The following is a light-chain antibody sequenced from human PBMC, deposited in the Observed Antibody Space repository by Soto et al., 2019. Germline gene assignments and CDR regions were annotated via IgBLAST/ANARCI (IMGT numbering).Light chain of an antibody. CDR2: WAS. Sequence: DIVMTQSPDSLAVSLGERATINCKSSQSVLYSSNNKNYLAWYQQKPGQPPKPLIYWASTRESGVPDRFSGSGSGTDFTLTISSMQAEDVEVYYCQQYYSTLITFCKGTRLEIK. CDR1: QSVLYSSNNKNY. V-gene: IGKV4-1*01. CDR3: QQYYSTLIT. J-gene: IGKJ5*01.